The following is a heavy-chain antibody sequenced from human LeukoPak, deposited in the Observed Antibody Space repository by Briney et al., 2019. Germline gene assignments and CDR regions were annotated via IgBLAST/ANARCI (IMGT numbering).Heavy chain of an antibody. CDR1: GGSFSGYY. CDR2: INHSGST. CDR3: ARAGYSSSWYPGSLDY. J-gene: IGHJ4*02. V-gene: IGHV4-34*01. D-gene: IGHD6-13*01. Sequence: SETLSLTCAVYGGSFSGYYWSWIRQPPGKGLEWIGEINHSGSTNYNPSLKSRVTISVDTSKNQFSLKLSSVTAADTAVYYCARAGYSSSWYPGSLDYWGQGTLVTVSS.